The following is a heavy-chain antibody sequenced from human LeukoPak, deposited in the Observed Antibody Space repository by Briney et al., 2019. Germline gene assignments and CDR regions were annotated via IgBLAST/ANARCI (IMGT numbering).Heavy chain of an antibody. D-gene: IGHD1-26*01. J-gene: IGHJ6*03. Sequence: GGSLRLSCAASGFTFSSYSMNWVRQAPGKGLEWVSSITSSSSYIYYADSVKGRFTISRDNAKNSLYLQMNSLRAEDTAVYYCARDPYSGGYGDYYYYYMDLWGQGTTVTISS. CDR3: ARDPYSGGYGDYYYYYMDL. CDR2: ITSSSSYI. CDR1: GFTFSSYS. V-gene: IGHV3-21*01.